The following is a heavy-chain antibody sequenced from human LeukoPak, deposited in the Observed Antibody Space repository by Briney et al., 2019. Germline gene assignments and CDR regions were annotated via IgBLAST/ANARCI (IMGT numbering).Heavy chain of an antibody. D-gene: IGHD1-7*01. CDR3: ARDGELELRSDAFDI. CDR1: GFTFSDYY. Sequence: AGSLRLSCAASGFTFSDYYMSWIRQAPGKGLEGVSYISSSGSTIYYADSVKGRFTISRDNAKNSLYLQMNSLRAEDTAVYYCARDGELELRSDAFDIWGQGTMVTVSS. CDR2: ISSSGSTI. V-gene: IGHV3-11*04. J-gene: IGHJ3*02.